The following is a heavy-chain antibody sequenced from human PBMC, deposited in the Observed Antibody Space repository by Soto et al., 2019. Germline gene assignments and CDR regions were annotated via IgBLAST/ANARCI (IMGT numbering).Heavy chain of an antibody. CDR3: ARDSSGWPAFDY. J-gene: IGHJ4*02. CDR2: ISYDGSNK. CDR1: GFTFSGYA. V-gene: IGHV3-30-3*01. D-gene: IGHD6-19*01. Sequence: GGSLRLSCAASGFTFSGYAMHWVRQAPGKGLEWVAVISYDGSNKYYADSVKGRFTISRDNSKNTLYLQMNSLRAEDTAVYYCARDSSGWPAFDYWGQGTLVTSPQ.